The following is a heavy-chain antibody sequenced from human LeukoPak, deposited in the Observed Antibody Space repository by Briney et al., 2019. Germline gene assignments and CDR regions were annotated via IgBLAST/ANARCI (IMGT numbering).Heavy chain of an antibody. Sequence: GGTLRLSCAASGFTFSSYGMSWVRQAPGKGLEWVGRIKAKAHGGTIEYAAPVKGRFTISRDDSKNTLYLQMNSLKTEDTAVYYCTTDGVGVEGATYDNWGQGTLVSVSS. CDR3: TTDGVGVEGATYDN. CDR1: GFTFSSYG. V-gene: IGHV3-15*01. D-gene: IGHD1-26*01. CDR2: IKAKAHGGTI. J-gene: IGHJ4*02.